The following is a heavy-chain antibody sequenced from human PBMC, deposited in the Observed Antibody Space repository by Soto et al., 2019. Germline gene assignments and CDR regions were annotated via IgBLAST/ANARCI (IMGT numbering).Heavy chain of an antibody. CDR3: ARDLVGYSSDWVNWFDP. Sequence: SETLSLTCTVSGGSISISYWSLIRQAAGKGLEWIGRIYASGSTNYNPSLKSRVTMSVDTSKNQFSLKVSSVTAAETAVYYCARDLVGYSSDWVNWFDPWGQGTLFTVSS. J-gene: IGHJ5*02. CDR2: IYASGST. V-gene: IGHV4-4*07. CDR1: GGSISISY. D-gene: IGHD6-19*01.